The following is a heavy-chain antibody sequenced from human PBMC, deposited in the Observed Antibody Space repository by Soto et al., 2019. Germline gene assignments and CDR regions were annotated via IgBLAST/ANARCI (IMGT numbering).Heavy chain of an antibody. CDR2: IYYSGST. CDR3: ARFDGSGRYFDY. D-gene: IGHD2-15*01. Sequence: PSETLSLTCTVSGGSISSSSYYWSWIRQPPGKGLEWIGYIYYSGSTNYNPSLKSRVTISVDTSKNQFSLKLSSVTAADTAVYYCARFDGSGRYFDYWGQGTLVTVSS. J-gene: IGHJ4*02. CDR1: GGSISSSSYY. V-gene: IGHV4-61*01.